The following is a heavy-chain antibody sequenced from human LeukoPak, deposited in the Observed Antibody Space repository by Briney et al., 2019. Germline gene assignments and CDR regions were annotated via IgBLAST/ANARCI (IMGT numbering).Heavy chain of an antibody. Sequence: ASVKVSCKASGGTFSSYAISWVRQAPGQGLEWMGRIIPIFGTANYAQKFQGRVTMTEDTSTDTAYMELSSLRSEDTAVYYCATGVSGSGDWYFDLWGRGTLVTVSS. CDR3: ATGVSGSGDWYFDL. D-gene: IGHD5-12*01. CDR1: GGTFSSYA. CDR2: IIPIFGTA. J-gene: IGHJ2*01. V-gene: IGHV1-69*06.